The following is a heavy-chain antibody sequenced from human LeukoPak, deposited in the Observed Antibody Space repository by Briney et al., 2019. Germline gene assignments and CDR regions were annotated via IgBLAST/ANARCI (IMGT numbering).Heavy chain of an antibody. CDR3: AKPESLALHSFDY. J-gene: IGHJ4*02. V-gene: IGHV3-23*01. Sequence: SGGSLRLSCAASGFTFSSYAMSWVRQAPVKELEWVSAISGSGGSTYYADSVKGRFTISRDNSKNTLYLQMNSLRAEDTAVYYCAKPESLALHSFDYWGQGTLVTVSS. CDR2: ISGSGGST. CDR1: GFTFSSYA.